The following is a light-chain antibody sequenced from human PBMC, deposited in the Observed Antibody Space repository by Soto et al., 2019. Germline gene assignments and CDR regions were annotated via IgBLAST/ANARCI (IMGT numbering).Light chain of an antibody. CDR1: QSVSSNY. Sequence: EIVLTQSPGTLSLSPGERATLSCRASQSVSSNYVAWYQQKPGQAPRLLTHGASSRATGIPDRFSGSGSGTDFTLTISRLEPEDFAVYYCQQYGSSKTFGQGTKVEIK. V-gene: IGKV3-20*01. CDR3: QQYGSSKT. J-gene: IGKJ1*01. CDR2: GAS.